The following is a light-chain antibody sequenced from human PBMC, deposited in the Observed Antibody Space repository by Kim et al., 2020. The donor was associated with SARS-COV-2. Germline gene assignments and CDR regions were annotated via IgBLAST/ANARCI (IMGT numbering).Light chain of an antibody. CDR1: NIGSKS. CDR3: QVWDSSSDHVV. Sequence: APGKTARITCGGDNIGSKSVHWYQQKPGQAPVLVVYDDSARPSGIPERFSGSNSGNTATLTISRVEAGDEADYYCQVWDSSSDHVVFGGGTQLTVL. V-gene: IGLV3-21*03. CDR2: DDS. J-gene: IGLJ2*01.